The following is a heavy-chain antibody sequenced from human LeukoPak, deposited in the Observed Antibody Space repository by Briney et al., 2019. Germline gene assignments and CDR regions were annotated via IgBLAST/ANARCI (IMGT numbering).Heavy chain of an antibody. CDR2: IRYDGSNK. V-gene: IGHV3-30*02. D-gene: IGHD6-19*01. J-gene: IGHJ4*02. CDR1: GFSYSSYG. Sequence: GGSLRLSCAASGFSYSSYGMHWVRQAPGKGLEWVAFIRYDGSNKYYADSVKGRFTISRDNSKNTLYLQMNSLRAEDTAVYYCAKDDPLYSSGWYLELDYWGQGTLVTVSS. CDR3: AKDDPLYSSGWYLELDY.